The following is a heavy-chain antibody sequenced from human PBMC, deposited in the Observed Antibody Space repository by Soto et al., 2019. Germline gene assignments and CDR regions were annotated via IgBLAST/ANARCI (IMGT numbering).Heavy chain of an antibody. CDR2: ISYDGNNK. V-gene: IGHV3-30*18. CDR3: AKDHLETTVTTPSY. J-gene: IGHJ4*02. Sequence: QVQLVESGGGVVQPGRSLRLSCAASGFPFSSYGMHWVRQAPGKGLEWVAVISYDGNNKYYADSVKGRFTISRDNFKNTLYLQMDSLRAEDTAMYYCAKDHLETTVTTPSYWGQGTLVTVSS. CDR1: GFPFSSYG. D-gene: IGHD4-17*01.